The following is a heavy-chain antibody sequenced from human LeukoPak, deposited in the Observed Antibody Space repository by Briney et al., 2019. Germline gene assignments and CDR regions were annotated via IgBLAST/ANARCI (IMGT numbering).Heavy chain of an antibody. CDR2: IYPNSGGT. Sequence: ASVKVSCKTSGYTFSGHYMHWVRQAPGQGLEWMGWIYPNSGGTNYAQKFQGRVTLTRDTSTSTVYMELSSLISEDTAVYFCARDGVAGTYYFDYWGQGTLVTVSS. D-gene: IGHD6-19*01. CDR1: GYTFSGHY. CDR3: ARDGVAGTYYFDY. J-gene: IGHJ4*02. V-gene: IGHV1-2*02.